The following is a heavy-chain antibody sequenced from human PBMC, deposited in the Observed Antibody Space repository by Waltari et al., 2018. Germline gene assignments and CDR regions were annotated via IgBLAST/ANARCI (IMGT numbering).Heavy chain of an antibody. D-gene: IGHD3-22*01. J-gene: IGHJ4*02. CDR3: ARDRMRRYYYDSSGYSRGPFDY. CDR2: INHSGST. Sequence: QVQLQQWGAGLLKPSETLSLTCAVYGGSFSGYYWSWIRQPPGKGLEWIGAINHSGSTNYNPSLKSRVTISVDTSKNQFSLKLSSVTAADTAVYYCARDRMRRYYYDSSGYSRGPFDYWGQGTLVTVSS. V-gene: IGHV4-34*01. CDR1: GGSFSGYY.